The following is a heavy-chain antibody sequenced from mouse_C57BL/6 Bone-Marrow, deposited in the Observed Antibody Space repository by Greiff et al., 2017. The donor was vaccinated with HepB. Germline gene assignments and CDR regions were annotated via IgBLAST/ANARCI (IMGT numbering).Heavy chain of an antibody. Sequence: VQLQQPGAELVRPGSSVKLSCKASGYTFTSYWMDWVKQRPGQGLEWIGNIYPSDSETHYNQKFKDKATLTVDKSSSTAYMQLSSLTSEDSAVYYCARDGDLNGSSYGYWGQGTTLTVSS. J-gene: IGHJ2*01. CDR3: ARDGDLNGSSYGY. D-gene: IGHD1-1*01. CDR1: GYTFTSYW. V-gene: IGHV1-61*01. CDR2: IYPSDSET.